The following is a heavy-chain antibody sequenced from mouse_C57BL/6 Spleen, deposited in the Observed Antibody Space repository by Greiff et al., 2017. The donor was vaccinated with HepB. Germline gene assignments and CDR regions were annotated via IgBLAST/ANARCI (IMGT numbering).Heavy chain of an antibody. CDR1: GFTFSDYY. CDR3: ARHSYDGGAMDY. D-gene: IGHD2-12*01. Sequence: EVQLQESGGGLVQPGGSLKLSCAASGFTFSDYYMYWVRQTPEKRLEWVAYISNGGGSTYYPDTVKGRFTISRDNAKNTLYLQMSRLKSEDTAMYYCARHSYDGGAMDYWGQGTSVTVSS. J-gene: IGHJ4*01. CDR2: ISNGGGST. V-gene: IGHV5-12*01.